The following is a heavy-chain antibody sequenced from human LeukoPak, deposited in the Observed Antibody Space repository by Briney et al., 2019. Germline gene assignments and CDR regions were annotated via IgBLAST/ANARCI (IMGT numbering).Heavy chain of an antibody. D-gene: IGHD2/OR15-2a*01. CDR2: INPNSGGT. J-gene: IGHJ6*03. V-gene: IGHV1-2*02. Sequence: ASVKVSCKASGYTFTGYYMHWVRQAPGQGLEWMGWINPNSGGTKYAQKLQGRDTMTMDTSISTDYIDLNRLRSDDTAVYYCVSDNSCNSNSCGNSSMDVWGKGTTVTVSS. CDR3: VSDNSCNSNSCGNSSMDV. CDR1: GYTFTGYY.